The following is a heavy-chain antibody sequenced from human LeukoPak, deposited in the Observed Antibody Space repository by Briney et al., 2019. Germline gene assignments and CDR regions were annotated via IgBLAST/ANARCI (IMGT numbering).Heavy chain of an antibody. CDR3: ARERGGQAGSYFPS. D-gene: IGHD1-26*01. CDR2: MRPSSGKT. CDR1: GYNLINYD. V-gene: IGHV1-8*01. Sequence: GASVKVSCKTSGYNLINYDISWVRQAPGQGLESMGWMRPSSGKTGYAQKFQGRVTMTRNISISTAYMELSSLRFEDTAVYYCARERGGQAGSYFPSWGQGTPVTVSS. J-gene: IGHJ4*02.